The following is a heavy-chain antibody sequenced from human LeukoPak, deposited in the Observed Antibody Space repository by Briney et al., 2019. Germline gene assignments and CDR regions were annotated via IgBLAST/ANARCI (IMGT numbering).Heavy chain of an antibody. CDR3: ARAPMIVVVFPPRLDF. D-gene: IGHD3-22*01. CDR1: GSTFTGYY. Sequence: ASVKVSCKTSGSTFTGYYMHWVRQAPAQGLEWMGWINPNTGGTNYAQKFHGRVTMTSDTSISTAYMELSSLKSDDTAMYYCARAPMIVVVFPPRLDFWGEGTLVTVSS. V-gene: IGHV1-2*02. J-gene: IGHJ4*02. CDR2: INPNTGGT.